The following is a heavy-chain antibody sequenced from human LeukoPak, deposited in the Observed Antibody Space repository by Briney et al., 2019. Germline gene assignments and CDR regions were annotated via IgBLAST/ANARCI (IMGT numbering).Heavy chain of an antibody. Sequence: GGSLRLSCAASGFTFSSYSMNWVRQAPGKGLEWVSSISSSSSYIYYADSVKGRFTISRDNAKNSLYLQMNSLRAEDTAVYYCARDTEYNSSSFILYYYGMDVWGQGTTVTVSS. CDR2: ISSSSSYI. V-gene: IGHV3-21*01. J-gene: IGHJ6*02. CDR3: ARDTEYNSSSFILYYYGMDV. D-gene: IGHD6-6*01. CDR1: GFTFSSYS.